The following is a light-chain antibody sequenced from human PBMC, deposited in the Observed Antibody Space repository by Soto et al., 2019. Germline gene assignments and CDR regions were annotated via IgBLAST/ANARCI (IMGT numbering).Light chain of an antibody. J-gene: IGKJ1*01. CDR1: QSVSNNY. CDR2: GAS. V-gene: IGKV3-20*01. Sequence: VVLTQSRGTLSLSPGEGATLSCLARQSVSNNYLAWYQQKPGQAPRLLIYGASNRATGIPDRCSGSGSGTDFPLTISRLEPEDFAVYYCQQDGSSGTFGQGTKVDIK. CDR3: QQDGSSGT.